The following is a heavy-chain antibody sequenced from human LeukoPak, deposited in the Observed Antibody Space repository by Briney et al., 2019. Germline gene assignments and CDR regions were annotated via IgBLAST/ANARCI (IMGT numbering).Heavy chain of an antibody. J-gene: IGHJ4*02. CDR2: MNKDGSEI. Sequence: GGSLRLSCVASGFTFSNSWMTWVRQAPGKGLEWVANMNKDGSEIYHVDSVKGRFTISRDNAKNSLSLQLSSLRAEDTAVYYCARGHYDILTASYKWTPDYWGQGILVTVSS. V-gene: IGHV3-7*01. CDR1: GFTFSNSW. CDR3: ARGHYDILTASYKWTPDY. D-gene: IGHD3-9*01.